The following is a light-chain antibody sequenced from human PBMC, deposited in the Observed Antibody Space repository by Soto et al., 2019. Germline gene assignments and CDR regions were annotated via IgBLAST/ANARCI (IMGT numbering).Light chain of an antibody. Sequence: QSALTQPASVSGSPGQSITISCTGTSSDVGGYNYVSWYQQHPGKAPKLMIYEVSNRPLGVSNRFSGSKSGNTASLTISWLQAEDEADYYCSSYTSSSTLVFGGGTKLTVL. CDR2: EVS. V-gene: IGLV2-14*01. CDR3: SSYTSSSTLV. CDR1: SSDVGGYNY. J-gene: IGLJ3*02.